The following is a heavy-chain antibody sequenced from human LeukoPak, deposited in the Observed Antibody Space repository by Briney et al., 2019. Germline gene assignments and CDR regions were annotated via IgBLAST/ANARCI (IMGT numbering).Heavy chain of an antibody. J-gene: IGHJ3*02. CDR2: MCYSGNT. CDR1: GGSISSYY. Sequence: SQTVSLTCTVSGGSISSYYWGWIRQPPGKGLEWIGSMCYSGNTYYNPSLKSRVTISVDTSKNHFSLKLSSVTAADTAVYYCAREITPWPTPRTAPLDDAFGIWGQGTMVTVSS. V-gene: IGHV4-39*07. D-gene: IGHD1-14*01. CDR3: AREITPWPTPRTAPLDDAFGI.